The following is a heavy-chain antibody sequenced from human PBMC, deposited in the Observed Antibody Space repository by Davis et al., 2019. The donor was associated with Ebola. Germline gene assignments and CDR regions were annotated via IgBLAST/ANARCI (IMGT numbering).Heavy chain of an antibody. CDR1: GFTFSTYA. D-gene: IGHD1-26*01. J-gene: IGHJ4*02. CDR3: AKQRGVGAIDYDY. Sequence: PGGSLRLSCAASGFTFSTYAVGWVRQAPGKGLEWVSDISSGGGDPYYADSVKGRFTTFRDNPKNTLYLQMNSLRADDTAVYYCAKQRGVGAIDYDYWGRGTVVTVSS. CDR2: ISSGGGDP. V-gene: IGHV3-23*01.